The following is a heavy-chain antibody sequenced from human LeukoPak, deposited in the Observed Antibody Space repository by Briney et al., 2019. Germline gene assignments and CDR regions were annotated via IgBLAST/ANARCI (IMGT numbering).Heavy chain of an antibody. CDR2: ICPKSGGT. Sequence: GPSVKVSCKASGYTFTDYYIHWMRQAAGQGPEWKGWICPKSGGTNSAQKFQGRVTLTRDTSISTTYMELTGLRSDDTAVYYCARIAGSGSLNWFDPWGQGTLVTVSS. V-gene: IGHV1-2*02. J-gene: IGHJ5*02. D-gene: IGHD3-10*01. CDR3: ARIAGSGSLNWFDP. CDR1: GYTFTDYY.